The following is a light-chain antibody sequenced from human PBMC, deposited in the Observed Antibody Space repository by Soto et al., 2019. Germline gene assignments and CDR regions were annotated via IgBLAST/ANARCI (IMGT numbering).Light chain of an antibody. CDR3: SSYTSSSTLKV. J-gene: IGLJ2*01. CDR1: SSDVGGYNY. V-gene: IGLV2-14*03. CDR2: DVS. Sequence: QSALTQPASVSGSPGQSITISCTGTSSDVGGYNYVSWYQQHPGKAPKLMIYDVSIRPSGVSNRFSGSKSGNTASLTISVLQAEDEADYYCSSYTSSSTLKVFGGGTKLTVL.